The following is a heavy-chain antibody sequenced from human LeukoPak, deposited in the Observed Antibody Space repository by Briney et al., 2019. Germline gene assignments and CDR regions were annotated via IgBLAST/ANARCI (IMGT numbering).Heavy chain of an antibody. CDR3: ARDSISGYYYDSSGYYQDAFDI. V-gene: IGHV3-21*01. Sequence: GGSLRLSCAASGFTFSSYSMNWFRQAPGKGLEWVSSISSSSSYIYYADSVKGRFTISRDNAKNSLYLQMNSLRAEDTAVYYCARDSISGYYYDSSGYYQDAFDIWGQGTMVTVSS. J-gene: IGHJ3*02. CDR2: ISSSSSYI. CDR1: GFTFSSYS. D-gene: IGHD3-22*01.